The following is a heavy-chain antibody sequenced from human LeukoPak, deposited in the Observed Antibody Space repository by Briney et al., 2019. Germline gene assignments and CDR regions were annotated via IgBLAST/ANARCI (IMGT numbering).Heavy chain of an antibody. CDR3: ASIGGYYYDSSGYFDY. V-gene: IGHV4-39*07. D-gene: IGHD3-22*01. CDR1: GGSISTSSYY. Sequence: SETLSLTCTVSGGSISTSSYYWGWVRQPPGKGLEWIGNIFYSGSTYYSPSLKSRVTISLDTSRNQFSLKLNSVTAADTAVYYCASIGGYYYDSSGYFDYWGQGTLVTVSS. CDR2: IFYSGST. J-gene: IGHJ4*02.